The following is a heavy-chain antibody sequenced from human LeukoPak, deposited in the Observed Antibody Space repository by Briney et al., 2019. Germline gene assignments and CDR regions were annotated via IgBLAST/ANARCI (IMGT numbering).Heavy chain of an antibody. CDR1: GGAISSGNY. CDR2: IYYSGST. Sequence: SETLSLTCTVSGGAISSGNYWGWIRLPPGKGLEWIGSIYYSGSTYYNPSLKSRVTISVDTSKNQFSLKLSSVTAADTAVYYCARVDQLLYPNWFDPWGQGTLVTVSS. D-gene: IGHD2-2*02. CDR3: ARVDQLLYPNWFDP. V-gene: IGHV4-39*07. J-gene: IGHJ5*02.